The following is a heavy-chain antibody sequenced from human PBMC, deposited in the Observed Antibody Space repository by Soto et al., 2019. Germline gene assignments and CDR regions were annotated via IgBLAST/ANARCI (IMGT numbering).Heavy chain of an antibody. CDR3: ARGQWFGELSRYMDV. CDR1: GYTFTRYD. V-gene: IGHV1-8*01. J-gene: IGHJ6*03. D-gene: IGHD3-10*01. CDR2: MNPNSGNT. Sequence: QVQLVQSGAEVKKPGASVKVSCKASGYTFTRYDINWVRQATGQGLEWMGWMNPNSGNTGYAQKFQGRGTMNRNTSISTAYMELSSLRSEDTAVYYCARGQWFGELSRYMDVWGKGTTVTVSS.